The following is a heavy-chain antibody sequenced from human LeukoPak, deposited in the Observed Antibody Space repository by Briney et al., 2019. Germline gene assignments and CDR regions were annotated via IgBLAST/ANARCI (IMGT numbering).Heavy chain of an antibody. V-gene: IGHV1-2*02. J-gene: IGHJ6*02. CDR2: INPNSGGT. CDR3: ARDPNYYYYYGMDV. Sequence: ASVKVSCKASGYTFTGYYMHWVRQAPRQGLEWMGWINPNSGGTNCAQKFQGRVTMTRDTSISTAYMELSRLRSDDTAVYYCARDPNYYYYYGMDVWGQGTTVTVSS. CDR1: GYTFTGYY.